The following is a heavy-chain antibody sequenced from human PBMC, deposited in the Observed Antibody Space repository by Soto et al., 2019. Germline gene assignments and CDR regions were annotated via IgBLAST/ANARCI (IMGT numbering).Heavy chain of an antibody. J-gene: IGHJ4*02. D-gene: IGHD3-3*01. CDR3: ARGQEDYDFWSGYYYDY. CDR1: GGSISSYY. Sequence: KPSETLSLTCTVSGGSISSYYWSWIRQPPGKGLEWIGYIYYSGSTNYNPSLKSRVTISVDTSKNQFSLKLSSVTAADTVVYYCARGQEDYDFWSGYYYDYWGQGTLVTVSS. CDR2: IYYSGST. V-gene: IGHV4-59*01.